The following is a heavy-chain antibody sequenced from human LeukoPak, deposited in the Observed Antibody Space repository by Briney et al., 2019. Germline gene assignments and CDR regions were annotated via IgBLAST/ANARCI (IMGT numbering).Heavy chain of an antibody. CDR1: GFTFSSYA. Sequence: GGSLRLSCAASGFTFSSYAMSWVRQAPGKGLEWVSATSGSGGSTYYADSVKGRFTISRDNSKNTLYLQMNSLRAEDTAVYYCAKDGDYYGSGGLWFFFDYWGQGTLVTVSS. J-gene: IGHJ4*02. D-gene: IGHD3-10*01. CDR3: AKDGDYYGSGGLWFFFDY. CDR2: TSGSGGST. V-gene: IGHV3-23*01.